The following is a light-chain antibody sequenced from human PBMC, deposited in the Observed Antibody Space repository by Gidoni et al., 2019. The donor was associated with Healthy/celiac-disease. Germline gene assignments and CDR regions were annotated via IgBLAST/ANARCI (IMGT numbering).Light chain of an antibody. CDR1: SSDVGGYNY. J-gene: IGLJ2*01. CDR3: SSYTSSSTLV. V-gene: IGLV2-14*01. Sequence: QSAVTTPASVSVSPGQSITIACTGTSSDVGGYNYVSWYQQHPGKAPKLMIYEVSNRPSGVSNRFSGSKSGNTASLTISGLQAEDEADYYCSSYTSSSTLVFGGGTKLTVL. CDR2: EVS.